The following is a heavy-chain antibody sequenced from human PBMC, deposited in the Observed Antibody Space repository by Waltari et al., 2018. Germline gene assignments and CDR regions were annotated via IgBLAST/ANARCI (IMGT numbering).Heavy chain of an antibody. D-gene: IGHD2-2*03. CDR3: GTLEAVGS. CDR2: VNSDGSRR. Sequence: VQVVVSGGGLGPPGWSLRLSSKAPGFTFSPYWMDWVRQVPGKGLVWVSGVNSDGSRRNYADPVRGRFTISRDDARNTVHLQMISLRAEDTAVYCCGTLEAVGSWGQGTLVTVSS. J-gene: IGHJ5*02. CDR1: GFTFSPYW. V-gene: IGHV3-74*01.